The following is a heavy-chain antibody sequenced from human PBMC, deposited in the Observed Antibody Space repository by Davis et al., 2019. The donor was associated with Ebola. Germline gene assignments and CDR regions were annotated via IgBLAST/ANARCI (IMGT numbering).Heavy chain of an antibody. Sequence: SEPLSSPFAVHGGSFSDYFWSWIRQSPGKGLEWLGYISHAGLTDYNPSLTSRVTISVDTSKNQFSLTVNPVTAAETAVYYCARTTKTSCADSGLGYNYLDPWSQGALVTVSS. CDR2: ISHAGLT. J-gene: IGHJ5*02. D-gene: IGHD1-1*01. V-gene: IGHV4-34*01. CDR3: ARTTKTSCADSGLGYNYLDP. CDR1: GGSFSDYF.